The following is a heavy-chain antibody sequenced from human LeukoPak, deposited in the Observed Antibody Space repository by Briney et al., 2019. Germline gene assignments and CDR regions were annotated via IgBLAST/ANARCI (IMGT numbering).Heavy chain of an antibody. J-gene: IGHJ3*02. CDR1: GFTFSTYG. V-gene: IGHV3-30*18. D-gene: IGHD3-10*01. Sequence: GGSLRLSCAASGFTFSTYGMHWVRQAPGTGLEWVAVISYDGSNKYYADSVKGRFTISRDKSKHTLYLQMNSLRAEDTAVYYCAKDSAVGARSFDIWGQGTMVTVSS. CDR2: ISYDGSNK. CDR3: AKDSAVGARSFDI.